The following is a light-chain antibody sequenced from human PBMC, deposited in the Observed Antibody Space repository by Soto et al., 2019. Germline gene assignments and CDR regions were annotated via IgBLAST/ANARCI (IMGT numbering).Light chain of an antibody. CDR3: QQYNSYSRT. CDR2: NAS. CDR1: QSISSW. Sequence: DIQMTQSPSTLSASVGDRVTITCRASQSISSWLAWYQQKPGKAPELLIYNASSVESGVPSRFSGSGSGTEFTHTISSLQPDDFATYYCQQYNSYSRTFGQGTKVDIK. V-gene: IGKV1-5*01. J-gene: IGKJ1*01.